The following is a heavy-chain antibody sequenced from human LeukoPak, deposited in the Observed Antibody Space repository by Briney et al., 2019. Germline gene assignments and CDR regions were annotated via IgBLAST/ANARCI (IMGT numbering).Heavy chain of an antibody. Sequence: ASVKVSCKASGYTFTSYDINWVRQATGQGLEWMGWMNPNSGNTGYAQKFQGRVTITRNTSISTAYMELSSLRSEDTAVYYCARYRRLAITYFDYWGQGTLVTVSS. CDR1: GYTFTSYD. J-gene: IGHJ4*02. D-gene: IGHD1-14*01. CDR2: MNPNSGNT. CDR3: ARYRRLAITYFDY. V-gene: IGHV1-8*03.